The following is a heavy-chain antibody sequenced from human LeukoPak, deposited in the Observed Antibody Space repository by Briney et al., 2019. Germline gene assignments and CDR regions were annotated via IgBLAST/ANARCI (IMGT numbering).Heavy chain of an antibody. CDR2: IYTSGST. CDR3: ARDIGCYDFWSGYYYWFDP. V-gene: IGHV4-4*07. Sequence: SETLSLTCTVSGGSISSYYWSWIRQPAGKGLEWIGRIYTSGSTNYNPSLKSRVTMSVDTSKNQFSLKLSSVTAADTAVYYCARDIGCYDFWSGYYYWFDPWGQGTLVTVSS. D-gene: IGHD3-3*01. J-gene: IGHJ5*02. CDR1: GGSISSYY.